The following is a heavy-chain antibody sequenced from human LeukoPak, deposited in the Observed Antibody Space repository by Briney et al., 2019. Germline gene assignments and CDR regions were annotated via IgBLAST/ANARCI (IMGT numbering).Heavy chain of an antibody. CDR3: ARMEGATDY. CDR1: GFTFSNYW. Sequence: GGSLRLSCAASGFTFSNYWMSWVRQAPGKGLEWVATIKYDGIEKYYLGSVNGRFTISRDNAKNTLYLQMNSLRAEDTAVYYCARMEGATDYWGQGTLVTVSS. V-gene: IGHV3-7*01. D-gene: IGHD1-26*01. CDR2: IKYDGIEK. J-gene: IGHJ4*02.